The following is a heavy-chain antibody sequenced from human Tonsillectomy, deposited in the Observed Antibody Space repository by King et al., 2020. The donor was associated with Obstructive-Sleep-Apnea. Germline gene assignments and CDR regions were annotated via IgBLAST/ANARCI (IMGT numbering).Heavy chain of an antibody. CDR3: KRMKRSHGHSHGFEV. J-gene: IGHJ3*01. D-gene: IGHD2-15*01. Sequence: VTLKESGPALVKPTQTLTLTCTFSGFSLNTAEMCVCWLRQPLGKALELLARLDWDDEKFHITFLKTRLLISKDTSKNEVVLTMTNVDPVDTATYYCKRMKRSHGHSHGFEVWGQGTMVTVSS. V-gene: IGHV2-70*04. CDR2: LDWDDEK. CDR1: GFSLNTAEMC.